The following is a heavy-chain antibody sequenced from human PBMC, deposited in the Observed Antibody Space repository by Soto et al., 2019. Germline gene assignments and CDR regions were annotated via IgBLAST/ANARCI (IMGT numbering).Heavy chain of an antibody. CDR2: ISSRGSA. V-gene: IGHV4-61*08. CDR3: AMAGNYRYFYA. CDR1: GGTVSSGGYY. Sequence: QVQLQESGPGLVTPSETLSLTCTVSGGTVSSGGYYWSWIRQTPGKGLEWIGYISSRGSANYNPSIKSRITISVDTSKNQFTLKLTSVTAAETAVYYCAMAGNYRYFYALVQGTLVTVSS. D-gene: IGHD1-7*01. J-gene: IGHJ4*02.